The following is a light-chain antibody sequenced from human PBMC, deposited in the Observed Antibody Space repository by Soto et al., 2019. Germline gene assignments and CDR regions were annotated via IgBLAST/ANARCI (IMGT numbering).Light chain of an antibody. CDR1: QSVSSSY. V-gene: IGKV3-20*01. J-gene: IGKJ1*01. CDR3: HQYGTSPQT. CDR2: GAS. Sequence: IVLTQSPVTLSLSPGERATLSCRASQSVSSSYLAWYQQKPGQAPRLLIYGASSRANGIPDRFSGSGSGTDFTLTISRLEPEDFAVYYCHQYGTSPQTFGQGTKVDIK.